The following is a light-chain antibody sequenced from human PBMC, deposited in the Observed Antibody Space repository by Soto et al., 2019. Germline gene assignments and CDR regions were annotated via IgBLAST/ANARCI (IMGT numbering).Light chain of an antibody. CDR3: QQYASSPST. CDR1: QSVSSN. J-gene: IGKJ1*01. Sequence: EIVLTQSPGTLSLSPGERATLSCRASQSVSSNLAWYQQKPGQAPRLLIFGASTRATGTPARFSGSGSETEFTLTISSLQSEDFAVYYCQQYASSPSTFGQGTKVDIK. V-gene: IGKV3D-15*01. CDR2: GAS.